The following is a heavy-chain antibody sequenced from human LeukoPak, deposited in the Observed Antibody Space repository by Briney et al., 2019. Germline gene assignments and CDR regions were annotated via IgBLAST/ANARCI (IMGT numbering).Heavy chain of an antibody. CDR2: IYTSGST. CDR1: GGSISSGGYY. D-gene: IGHD3-3*01. V-gene: IGHV4-61*09. CDR3: ARQPHDFWSGYYSTWFFDL. J-gene: IGHJ2*01. Sequence: PSQTLSLTCTVSGGSISSGGYYWNWIRQPPGKGLEWIGYIYTSGSTTYNPSLKSRVTISVDTSKNQFSLKLSSVTAADTAVYYCARQPHDFWSGYYSTWFFDLWGRGTLVTVSS.